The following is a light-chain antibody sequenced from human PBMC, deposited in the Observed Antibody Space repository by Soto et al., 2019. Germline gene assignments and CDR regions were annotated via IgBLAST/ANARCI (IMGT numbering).Light chain of an antibody. Sequence: QSVLTQPPSASGSPGQSVTISCTGTSSDVGGYNYVSWYQQHPGKAPKLMIYEVSKRPSGVPDRFSGSKSGNTASLTVSGLQAEDEADYYCMCYAGGNNWVFGGGTQLTVL. CDR2: EVS. J-gene: IGLJ3*02. CDR3: MCYAGGNNWV. V-gene: IGLV2-8*01. CDR1: SSDVGGYNY.